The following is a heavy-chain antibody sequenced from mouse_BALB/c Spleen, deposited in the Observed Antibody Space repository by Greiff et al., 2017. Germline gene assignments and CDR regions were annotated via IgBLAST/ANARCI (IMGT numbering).Heavy chain of an antibody. V-gene: IGHV2-6-4*01. CDR3: ARNYYGSSPYFDV. J-gene: IGHJ1*01. CDR2: IWGGGST. D-gene: IGHD1-1*01. CDR1: GFSLSRYS. Sequence: QVQLKQSGPGLVAPSQSLSITCTVSGFSLSRYSVHGVRPPPGKGLEWLGMIWGGGSTDYNSALKSRLSISKDNSKRQVFLKMNSLQTDDTAMYYCARNYYGSSPYFDVWGAGTTVTVSS.